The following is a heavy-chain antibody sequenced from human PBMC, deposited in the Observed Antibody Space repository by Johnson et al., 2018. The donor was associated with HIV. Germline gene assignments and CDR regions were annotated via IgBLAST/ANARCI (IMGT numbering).Heavy chain of an antibody. CDR2: ITGSGTVV. Sequence: QVHLVESGGGLVQPGGSLRLSCAASGFTVSSNYMSWIRQAPGKGLEWVSYITGSGTVVYYADSVKGRFTTSRDNSKNTLYLQMNILRSEDTAVYYCAKRGGSGWG. J-gene: IGHJ1*01. D-gene: IGHD2-15*01. V-gene: IGHV3-11*04. CDR3: AKRGGSG. CDR1: GFTVSSNY.